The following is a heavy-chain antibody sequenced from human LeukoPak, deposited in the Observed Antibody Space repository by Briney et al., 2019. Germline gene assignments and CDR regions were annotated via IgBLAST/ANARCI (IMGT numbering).Heavy chain of an antibody. D-gene: IGHD6-13*01. CDR1: GGSISSSSYY. V-gene: IGHV4-39*01. CDR3: ASSDSSSWDAFDY. CDR2: IYYSGST. Sequence: SETLFLTCTVSGGSISSSSYYWGWIRQPPGKGLEWIGSIYYSGSTYYNPSLKSRVTISVDTSKNQFSLKLSSVTAADTAVYYCASSDSSSWDAFDYWAREPWSPSPQ. J-gene: IGHJ4*02.